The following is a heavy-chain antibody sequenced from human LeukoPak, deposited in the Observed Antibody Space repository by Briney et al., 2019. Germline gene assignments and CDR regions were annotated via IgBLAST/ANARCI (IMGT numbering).Heavy chain of an antibody. D-gene: IGHD4-17*01. CDR2: IRYDGSIK. J-gene: IGHJ4*02. CDR3: AKDMLVTTLDY. V-gene: IGHV3-30*02. Sequence: GGSLRLSCAASGFTFGTYGMHWVRQAPAKGLEWVAFIRYDGSIKYYADSVKGRFTISRDNSKNTLYLQMNILRAEDTAVYYCAKDMLVTTLDYWGQGTLVTVSS. CDR1: GFTFGTYG.